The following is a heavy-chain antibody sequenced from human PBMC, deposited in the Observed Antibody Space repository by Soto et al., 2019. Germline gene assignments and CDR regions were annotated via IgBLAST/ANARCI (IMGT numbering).Heavy chain of an antibody. Sequence: PGGSLRLSCAASGFTFISYAMSWVRQAPGKGLEWVSAISGGGGSTYYADSVKGRFTISRDNSKNMLYLQMNSLRAEDTAVYYCARDQGGQSGNFIFDNWGQGTLVTAPQ. V-gene: IGHV3-23*01. CDR1: GFTFISYA. CDR3: ARDQGGQSGNFIFDN. CDR2: ISGGGGST. D-gene: IGHD1-26*01. J-gene: IGHJ4*02.